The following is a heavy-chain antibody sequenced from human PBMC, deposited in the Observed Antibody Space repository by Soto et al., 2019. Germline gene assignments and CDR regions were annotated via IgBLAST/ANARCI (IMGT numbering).Heavy chain of an antibody. CDR2: IKQDGSEK. CDR3: ASAGDSERVIDNSGMDV. V-gene: IGHV3-7*02. J-gene: IGHJ6*02. CDR1: GFTFSSYW. D-gene: IGHD3-10*01. Sequence: PGGSLRLSCAASGFTFSSYWMSWVRQAPGKGLEWVANIKQDGSEKYYVDSVKGRFTISRDNAKNSLYLQMNSLRAEDTAVYYCASAGDSERVIDNSGMDVWGQGTTVTVSS.